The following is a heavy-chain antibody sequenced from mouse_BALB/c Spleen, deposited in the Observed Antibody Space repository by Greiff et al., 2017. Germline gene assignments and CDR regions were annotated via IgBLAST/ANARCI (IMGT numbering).Heavy chain of an antibody. CDR3: ARNNYRYEGYAMDY. V-gene: IGHV3-6*02. Sequence: EVHLVEPGPGLVKPSHSLSLTCSVTGYSITSGYFWNLIRQLPGNILEWMGYISYDGSNNYNPSLKNRISFTRDTSKNQFFLKLNSVTTEDTATYYCARNNYRYEGYAMDYWGQGTSVTVSA. J-gene: IGHJ4*01. CDR1: GYSITSGYF. CDR2: ISYDGSN. D-gene: IGHD2-14*01.